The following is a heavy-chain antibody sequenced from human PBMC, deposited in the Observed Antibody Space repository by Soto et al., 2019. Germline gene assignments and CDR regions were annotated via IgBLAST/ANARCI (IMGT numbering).Heavy chain of an antibody. CDR1: GYTFTSYG. Sequence: GASVKVSCKASGYTFTSYGIRWVRQAPGQGLEWMGWISAYNGNTNYAQKLQGRVTMTTDTSTSTAYMELRSLRSDDTAVYYCARVRISYTSVASYYYYGMDVWGQGTTVTVSS. D-gene: IGHD2-2*02. V-gene: IGHV1-18*01. CDR2: ISAYNGNT. J-gene: IGHJ6*02. CDR3: ARVRISYTSVASYYYYGMDV.